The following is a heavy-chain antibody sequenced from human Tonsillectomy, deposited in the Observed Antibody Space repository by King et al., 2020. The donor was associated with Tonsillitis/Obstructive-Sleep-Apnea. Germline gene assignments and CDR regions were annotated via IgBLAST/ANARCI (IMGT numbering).Heavy chain of an antibody. V-gene: IGHV5-10-1*01. CDR1: GYTFISYW. Sequence: EMQLVQSGAEVKKPGESLRISCKGSGYTFISYWITWVRQMPGKGLEWMGKIDPSDSYTSYSPSFQGHVTISADKSISTAYLQWSSLKASDTAMYYCAIRYSSSWSNWGQGTLVTVSS. J-gene: IGHJ4*02. CDR2: IDPSDSYT. CDR3: AIRYSSSWSN. D-gene: IGHD6-13*01.